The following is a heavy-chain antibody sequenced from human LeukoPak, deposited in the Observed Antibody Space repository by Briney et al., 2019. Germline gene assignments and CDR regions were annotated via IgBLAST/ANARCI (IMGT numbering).Heavy chain of an antibody. Sequence: PGGSLRLSCAASGFTFSSYWMSWVRQAPGKGLEWVANIKQDGSEKYYVDSVKGRFTISRDNAKNSLYLQMNSLRAEDTAVYYCAREAQGYYYYYYGMDVWGQGTTVTVSS. CDR3: AREAQGYYYYYYGMDV. CDR2: IKQDGSEK. CDR1: GFTFSSYW. J-gene: IGHJ6*02. V-gene: IGHV3-7*01.